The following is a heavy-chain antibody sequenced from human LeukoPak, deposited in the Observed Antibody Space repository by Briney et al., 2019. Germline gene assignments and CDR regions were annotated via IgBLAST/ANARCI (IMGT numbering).Heavy chain of an antibody. CDR1: GFNFGDYG. Sequence: GGSLRLSCTASGFNFGDYGMSWVRQAPGKGLECIGFIKNTVHGGTTEYAASVKGRFTISRDDSKSAAYLQMNSLKTEDTALYYCTSASDPDGSGSKFYFAYWGQGAVVAVSS. D-gene: IGHD3-10*01. CDR2: IKNTVHGGTT. V-gene: IGHV3-49*04. CDR3: TSASDPDGSGSKFYFAY. J-gene: IGHJ4*02.